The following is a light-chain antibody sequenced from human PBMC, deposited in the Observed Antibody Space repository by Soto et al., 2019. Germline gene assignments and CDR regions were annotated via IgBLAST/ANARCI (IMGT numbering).Light chain of an antibody. CDR3: QKYNSATST. J-gene: IGKJ5*01. CDR2: DXS. CDR1: QSISND. Sequence: IQMTQPPSSLSASVGDRVTMNXRASQSISNDFDWYQQKPGKVPKIXXYDXSTWQSGVPSRFSGSGSGKDFTLTISSLQPEDVANYYCQKYNSATSTFGQGTRLEIK. V-gene: IGKV1-27*01.